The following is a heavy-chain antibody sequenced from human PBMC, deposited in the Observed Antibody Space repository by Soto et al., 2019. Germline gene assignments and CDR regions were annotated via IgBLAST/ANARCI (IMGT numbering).Heavy chain of an antibody. Sequence: SETLSLTCTVSGGSIISSSHYWGWIRQPPGKGLEWIGSVYYSGSSSTYYNPSLKSRITLSVDTSKNQFSLKLSSVTAADTAVYFCAKIEAASTQYINWGQGTLVTAPQ. CDR1: GGSIISSSHY. V-gene: IGHV4-39*01. CDR3: AKIEAASTQYIN. CDR2: VYYSGSSST. J-gene: IGHJ4*02. D-gene: IGHD6-13*01.